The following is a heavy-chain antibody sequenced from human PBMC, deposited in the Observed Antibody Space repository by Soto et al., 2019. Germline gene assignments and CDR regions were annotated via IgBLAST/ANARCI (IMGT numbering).Heavy chain of an antibody. CDR1: GFTFSSYA. CDR3: TLSGDNYNFWLNN. D-gene: IGHD3-3*01. J-gene: IGHJ4*02. Sequence: GGSLRLSCAASGFTFSSYAMSWVRQAPGKGLEWVSAISGSGGSTYYADSVKGRFTISRDNSKNTLYLQMNSLRAEDTAVYYCTLSGDNYNFWLNNWGQGTLVTVSS. V-gene: IGHV3-23*01. CDR2: ISGSGGST.